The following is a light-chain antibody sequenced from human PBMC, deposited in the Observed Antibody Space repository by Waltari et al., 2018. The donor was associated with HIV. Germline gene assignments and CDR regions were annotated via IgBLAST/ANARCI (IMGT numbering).Light chain of an antibody. CDR2: EVT. V-gene: IGLV2-23*02. J-gene: IGLJ2*01. CDR3: CSYTGGGVV. CDR1: SRAVGAYNL. Sequence: QSALTQPASVSGSPGQSLTIPCPGTSRAVGAYNLVSWYQPHPGKAPKLMIFEVTKRPSGVSDRFSGSRSGNTASLTISGLQAEDEGDYYCCSYTGGGVVFGGGTKLTVL.